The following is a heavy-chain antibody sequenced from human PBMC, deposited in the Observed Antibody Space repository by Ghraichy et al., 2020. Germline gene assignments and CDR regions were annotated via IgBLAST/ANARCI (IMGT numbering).Heavy chain of an antibody. Sequence: SETLSLTCTVSGGSISSYYWSWIRQPPGKGLEWIGYIYYSGSTNYNPSLKSRVTISVDTSKNQFSLKLSSVTAADTAVYYCARAPPMITFGGVIVSFDYWGQGTLVTVSS. CDR3: ARAPPMITFGGVIVSFDY. J-gene: IGHJ4*02. CDR2: IYYSGST. D-gene: IGHD3-16*02. CDR1: GGSISSYY. V-gene: IGHV4-59*01.